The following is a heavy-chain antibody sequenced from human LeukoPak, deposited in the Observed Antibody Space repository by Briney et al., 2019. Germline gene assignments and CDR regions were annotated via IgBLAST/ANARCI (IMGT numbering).Heavy chain of an antibody. D-gene: IGHD6-25*01. V-gene: IGHV3-23*01. J-gene: IGHJ4*02. CDR2: ISGSGDYT. Sequence: GGSLRLSCAASGFTFSNYAMSWVRQAPGRGLEWVSAISGSGDYTNYADSVKGRFTISRDNSKNTLYLQMNSLRAEDTAVYYCAKDSTGWDYWGQGTLVTVSS. CDR3: AKDSTGWDY. CDR1: GFTFSNYA.